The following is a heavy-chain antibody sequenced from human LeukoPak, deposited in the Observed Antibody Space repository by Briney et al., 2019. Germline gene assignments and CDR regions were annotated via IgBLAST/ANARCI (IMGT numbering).Heavy chain of an antibody. Sequence: PSETLSLTCTVSGGSINNYYWSWIRQPPGMGLEWIGDIYFSGNTNYSPSLKSRVTISVDTSKNQFSLRLSSVTAADTAVYFCARDQVNCSGGSCPIIGTYYYDMDVWGKGTTVTVSS. CDR2: IYFSGNT. J-gene: IGHJ6*03. V-gene: IGHV4-59*01. CDR3: ARDQVNCSGGSCPIIGTYYYDMDV. CDR1: GGSINNYY. D-gene: IGHD2-15*01.